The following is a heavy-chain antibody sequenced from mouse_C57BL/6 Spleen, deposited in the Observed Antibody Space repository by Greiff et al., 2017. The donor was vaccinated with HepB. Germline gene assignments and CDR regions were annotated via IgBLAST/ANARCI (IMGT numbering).Heavy chain of an antibody. CDR1: GFTFSDYG. Sequence: EVQLVESGGGLVKPGGSLKLSCAASGFTFSDYGMHWVRQAPEKGLEWVAYISSGSSTIYYADTVKGRFTISRDNAKNTLFLQMTSLRSEDTAMYYCASPLYYGSSAWFAYWGQGTLVTVSA. CDR3: ASPLYYGSSAWFAY. V-gene: IGHV5-17*01. D-gene: IGHD1-1*01. CDR2: ISSGSSTI. J-gene: IGHJ3*01.